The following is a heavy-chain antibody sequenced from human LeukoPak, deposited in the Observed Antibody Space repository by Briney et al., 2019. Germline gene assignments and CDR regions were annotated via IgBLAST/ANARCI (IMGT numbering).Heavy chain of an antibody. CDR3: ARERSGYGHYHYYYYMDV. D-gene: IGHD5-12*01. Sequence: ASVKVSCKASGYTFTSYDINWVRQATGQGPEWMGWMNPNSGNTGYAQKFQGRVTMTRNTSMTTVYMELSSLRSEDTAVYYCARERSGYGHYHYYYYMDVWGKGSTVTVSS. CDR1: GYTFTSYD. V-gene: IGHV1-8*01. J-gene: IGHJ6*03. CDR2: MNPNSGNT.